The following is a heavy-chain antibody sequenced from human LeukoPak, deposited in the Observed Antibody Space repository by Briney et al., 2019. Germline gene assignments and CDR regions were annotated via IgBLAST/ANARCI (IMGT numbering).Heavy chain of an antibody. CDR2: ISWNSGSI. V-gene: IGHV3-9*03. CDR1: GFTFDDYA. D-gene: IGHD3-22*01. CDR3: AKGKGYYYDSSGYLTD. J-gene: IGHJ4*02. Sequence: PGGSLRLSCAASGFTFDDYAMHWVRQAPGKGLEWVSGISWNSGSIGYADSVKGRFTTSRDNAKNSLYLQMNSLRAEDMALYYCAKGKGYYYDSSGYLTDWGQGTLVTVSS.